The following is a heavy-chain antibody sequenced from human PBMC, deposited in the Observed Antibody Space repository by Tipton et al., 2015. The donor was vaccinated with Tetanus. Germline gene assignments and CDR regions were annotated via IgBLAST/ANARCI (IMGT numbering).Heavy chain of an antibody. Sequence: GLVKPSETLSLTCTVSGGSISSSSYYWGWIRQPPGKGLEWIGSIYYSGSTNYNPSLKSRVTISVDTSKNQFSLKLSSVTAADTAVYYCARPHYQYWYFDLWGRGTLVTVSS. CDR1: GGSISSSSYY. D-gene: IGHD2-2*01. CDR3: ARPHYQYWYFDL. V-gene: IGHV4-39*07. J-gene: IGHJ2*01. CDR2: IYYSGST.